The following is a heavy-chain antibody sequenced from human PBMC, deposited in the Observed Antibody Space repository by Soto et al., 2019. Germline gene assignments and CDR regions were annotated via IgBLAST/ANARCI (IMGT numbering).Heavy chain of an antibody. D-gene: IGHD3-10*01. CDR1: GYTFTSYG. V-gene: IGHV1-18*04. CDR2: ISTYNGNT. J-gene: IGHJ6*02. CDR3: ARDGQTTMVRGVRGGSYNYYGMDV. Sequence: QVQLVQSGAEVKKPGASVKVSCKASGYTFTSYGISWVRQAPGQGLEWMGWISTYNGNTNYAQQLQGRVTMPTDTATSTAYMELRRLRSDYTAVYYCARDGQTTMVRGVRGGSYNYYGMDVWGQGTTVTVSS.